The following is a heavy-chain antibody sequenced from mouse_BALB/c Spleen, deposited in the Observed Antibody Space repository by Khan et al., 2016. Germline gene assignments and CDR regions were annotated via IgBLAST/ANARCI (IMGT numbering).Heavy chain of an antibody. CDR2: IWGDGNT. V-gene: IGHV2-6-7*01. CDR1: GFSLTGYG. J-gene: IGHJ1*01. CDR3: GRDEGTGTSWYFDD. Sequence: VQLQESGPGLVAPSQSLSITCTVSGFSLTGYGVNWFRQPPGKGLEWLGMIWGDGNTDYNSALKSRLSISKDNSKSQVFLKMNSLQTDDTARYYCGRDEGTGTSWYFDDWGEGTTVTVSS. D-gene: IGHD4-1*01.